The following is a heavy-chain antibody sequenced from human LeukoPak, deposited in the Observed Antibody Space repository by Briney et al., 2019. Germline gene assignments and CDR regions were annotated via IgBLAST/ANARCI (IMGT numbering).Heavy chain of an antibody. CDR1: GYTFTNYD. Sequence: ASVKVSCKASGYTFTNYDINWVRQATGQGLEWMGWMNPNSGNTGYAQKFQGRVTITRNTSISTAYMELSSLRSEDTAVYYCARRRPIAAAVGRWFDPWGQGTLVTVSS. CDR3: ARRRPIAAAVGRWFDP. V-gene: IGHV1-8*03. CDR2: MNPNSGNT. J-gene: IGHJ5*02. D-gene: IGHD6-13*01.